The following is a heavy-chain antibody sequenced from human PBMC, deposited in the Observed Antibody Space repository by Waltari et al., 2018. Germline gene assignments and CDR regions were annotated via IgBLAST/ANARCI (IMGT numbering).Heavy chain of an antibody. CDR1: GGSMTSHY. CDR3: ARGAGWYDY. J-gene: IGHJ4*02. D-gene: IGHD6-19*01. CDR2: IHNSGST. V-gene: IGHV4-59*11. Sequence: QVQLQESGPGLVKPSETLSLTCSVSGGSMTSHYWSWLRQPPGEALEWIASIHNSGSTNYNPSLKDRVSISLDTSKNQFSLELNSVTAADTAMYFCARGAGWYDYWGQGTLVTVSS.